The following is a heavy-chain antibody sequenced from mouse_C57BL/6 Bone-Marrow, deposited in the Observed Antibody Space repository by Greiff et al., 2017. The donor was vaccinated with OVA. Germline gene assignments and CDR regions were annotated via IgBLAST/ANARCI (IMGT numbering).Heavy chain of an antibody. D-gene: IGHD1-1*01. Sequence: QVQLQQPGTELVKPGASVKLSCKASGYTFTSYWMHWVKQRPGQGLEWIGNINPSNGGTNYNAKFKSKATLTVDKSSSTAYMQLSSLTSEDSAVYYCARFIYYGSSFNYFDYWGQGTTLTVSS. CDR2: INPSNGGT. J-gene: IGHJ2*01. CDR3: ARFIYYGSSFNYFDY. CDR1: GYTFTSYW. V-gene: IGHV1-53*01.